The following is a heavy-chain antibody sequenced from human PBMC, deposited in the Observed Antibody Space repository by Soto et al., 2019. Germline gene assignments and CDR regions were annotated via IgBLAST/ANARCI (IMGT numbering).Heavy chain of an antibody. CDR2: INSDGSST. V-gene: IGHV3-74*01. D-gene: IGHD1-26*01. CDR1: GFTFSIYW. Sequence: EVQLLQSGGGLVQPGGSLRLSCAASGFTFSIYWMHWVRQAPGKGPVWVSRINSDGSSTIYADSVKGRFTISRDNAKNTLYLQMNSLSADDTAVYYCARGRERAHDYWGQGTLVTVSS. J-gene: IGHJ4*02. CDR3: ARGRERAHDY.